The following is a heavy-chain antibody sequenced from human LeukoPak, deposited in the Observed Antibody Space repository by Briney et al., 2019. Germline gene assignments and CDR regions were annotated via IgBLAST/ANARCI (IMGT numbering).Heavy chain of an antibody. CDR3: ARAPVGGPLRFFDY. Sequence: ASVKVPCKASGYTVTGYYIHWVRQAPGQGLEWMGWIHPNSGGTNFVQKFQGRVTMTRDSSISTAYMEVSSLRSDDTAVYYCARAPVGGPLRFFDYWGQGTLVTVSS. J-gene: IGHJ4*02. CDR2: IHPNSGGT. D-gene: IGHD3-3*01. CDR1: GYTVTGYY. V-gene: IGHV1-2*02.